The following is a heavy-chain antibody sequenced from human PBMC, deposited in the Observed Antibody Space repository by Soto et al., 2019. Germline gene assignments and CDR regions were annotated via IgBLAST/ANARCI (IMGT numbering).Heavy chain of an antibody. CDR2: IIPIFGTA. CDR3: ARPLELRYYYYGMDV. J-gene: IGHJ6*02. V-gene: IGHV1-69*13. Sequence: GASVKVSFKASGGTFSSYAISWLRQAPGQGLEWMGGIIPIFGTANYAQKFQGRVTITADESTGTAYMELSSLRSEDTAVYYCARPLELRYYYYGMDVWGQGTTVTVSS. CDR1: GGTFSSYA. D-gene: IGHD1-7*01.